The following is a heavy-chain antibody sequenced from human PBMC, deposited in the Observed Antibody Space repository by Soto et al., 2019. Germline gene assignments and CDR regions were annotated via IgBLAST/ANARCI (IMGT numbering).Heavy chain of an antibody. J-gene: IGHJ4*02. CDR2: IWYDGSNK. CDR3: ARWSDCGIDCYLFDY. D-gene: IGHD2-21*02. V-gene: IGHV3-33*01. Sequence: QVQLVESGGGVVQPGRSLRLSCAASGFTFSSYGMHWVRQAPGKGLEWVAFIWYDGSNKYSADSVKGRFTISRDNSKKPLQMRMSSLRAEDQSLEKCARWSDCGIDCYLFDYWGQGTLVTVSS. CDR1: GFTFSSYG.